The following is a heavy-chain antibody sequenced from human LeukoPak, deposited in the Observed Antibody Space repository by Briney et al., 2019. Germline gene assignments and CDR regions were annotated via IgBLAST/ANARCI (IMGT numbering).Heavy chain of an antibody. CDR2: IFYSGST. CDR3: TRVSIHGYSDY. D-gene: IGHD3-16*02. Sequence: SETLSLTCTVSGGSISSYYWSWIRQPPGKGLEWIGYIFYSGSTKYNPSLKSRVSISVDMSRSQFSLKLNSVTAADTAVYYCTRVSIHGYSDYWGQGALVTVSS. V-gene: IGHV4-59*01. J-gene: IGHJ4*02. CDR1: GGSISSYY.